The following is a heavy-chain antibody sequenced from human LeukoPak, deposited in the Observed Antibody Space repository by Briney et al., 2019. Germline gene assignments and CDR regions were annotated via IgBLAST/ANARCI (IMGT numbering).Heavy chain of an antibody. Sequence: GGSLRLPCAASGFTFSDYYMNWIRQALGKGLEWVSYISRGGSTTYYADSVKGRFTISRDNAKNSLYLQMNSLRAEDTAVYYCVRGVSISSSWYNDIWGQGTMVTVSS. CDR1: GFTFSDYY. CDR2: ISRGGSTT. V-gene: IGHV3-11*01. CDR3: VRGVSISSSWYNDI. D-gene: IGHD6-13*01. J-gene: IGHJ3*02.